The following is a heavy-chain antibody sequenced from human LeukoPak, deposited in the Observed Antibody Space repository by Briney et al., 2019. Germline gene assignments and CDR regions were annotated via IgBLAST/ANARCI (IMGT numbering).Heavy chain of an antibody. CDR2: ISSNGGST. D-gene: IGHD5-12*01. V-gene: IGHV3-64*01. CDR1: GFTFSSYA. CDR3: ARDPRSGYDYGYSYFDY. Sequence: GGSLRLSRAASGFTFSSYAMHWVRQAPGKGLEYVSAISSNGGSTYYANSVKGRFTISRDNSKNTLYLQMGSLRAEDMAVYYCARDPRSGYDYGYSYFDYWGQGTLVTVSS. J-gene: IGHJ4*02.